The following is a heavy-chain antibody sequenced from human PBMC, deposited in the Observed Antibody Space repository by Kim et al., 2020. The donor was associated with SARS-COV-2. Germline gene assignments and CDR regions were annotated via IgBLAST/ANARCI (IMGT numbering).Heavy chain of an antibody. V-gene: IGHV3-66*01. D-gene: IGHD5-18*01. CDR2: IFSGGSI. J-gene: IGHJ4*02. Sequence: GGSLRLSCAASGFAVNSNFMTWIRQSPGRGLEWVAVIFSGGSISYGESVKDRFTISRDISRNTVHLQMTSLRVEDTAVYYCARGMDTAFDSWGQGTLVT. CDR1: GFAVNSNF. CDR3: ARGMDTAFDS.